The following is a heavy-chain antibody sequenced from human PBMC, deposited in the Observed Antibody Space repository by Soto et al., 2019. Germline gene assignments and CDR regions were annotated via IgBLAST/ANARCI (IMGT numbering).Heavy chain of an antibody. V-gene: IGHV5-51*01. J-gene: IGHJ4*02. Sequence: GESLKISWKASGYSFNSYWIGWVRQMPGKGLEWMGIVHPGNSDIRYSPSFQGQVTVSVDRSISTAYLQWTSLPASDTAMSYCAAFPRATFHWGQGTLVTVSS. CDR3: AAFPRATFH. CDR2: VHPGNSDI. CDR1: GYSFNSYW.